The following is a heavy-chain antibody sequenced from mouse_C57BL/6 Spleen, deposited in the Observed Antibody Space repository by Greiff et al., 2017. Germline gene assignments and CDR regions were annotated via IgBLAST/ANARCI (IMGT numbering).Heavy chain of an antibody. CDR1: GYTFTSYG. CDR2: IYPRSGNT. J-gene: IGHJ2*01. D-gene: IGHD1-1*01. CDR3: ARLGDGSSPYYLDY. V-gene: IGHV1-81*01. Sequence: QVQLQQSGAELARPGASVKLSCKASGYTFTSYGISWVKQTTGQGLEWIGEIYPRSGNTYYNEKFKGKATLTADKSSSTAYMELRSLTSEDSAVYFCARLGDGSSPYYLDYWGQGTTLTVSS.